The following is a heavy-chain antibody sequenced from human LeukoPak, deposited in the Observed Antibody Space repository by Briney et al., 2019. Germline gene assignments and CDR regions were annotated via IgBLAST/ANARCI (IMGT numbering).Heavy chain of an antibody. CDR3: ARDALPSSPYYFDY. CDR2: INPNSGGT. J-gene: IGHJ4*02. V-gene: IGHV1-2*02. D-gene: IGHD1-26*01. CDR1: GYTFTDYY. Sequence: ASVKVSCKASGYTFTDYYIRWVRQAPGQGLEWMGWINPNSGGTNYAQKFQGRVAMTRDTSISIAYMELSRLRSDDTAVYYCARDALPSSPYYFDYWGQGTLVTVSS.